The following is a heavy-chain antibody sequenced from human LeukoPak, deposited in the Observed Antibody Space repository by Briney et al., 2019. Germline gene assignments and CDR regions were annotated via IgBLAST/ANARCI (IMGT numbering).Heavy chain of an antibody. CDR3: ARERGDWAAPAD. D-gene: IGHD6-13*01. V-gene: IGHV3-48*01. CDR2: MGDSSYTI. J-gene: IGHJ4*02. Sequence: MGDSSYTIYYADSVKGRFTISSDNAKNSLYLQLNSLRVEDTAVYYCARERGDWAAPADWGQGTRVTVS.